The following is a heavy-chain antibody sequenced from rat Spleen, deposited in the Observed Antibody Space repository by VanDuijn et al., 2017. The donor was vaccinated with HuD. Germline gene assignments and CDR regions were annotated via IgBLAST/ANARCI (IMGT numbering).Heavy chain of an antibody. V-gene: IGHV5-29*01. Sequence: EVQLVESGGGLVQPGKSLKLSCAASGFTFSDYGMAWVRQAPTKGLEWVATISSDGGRNFYRDSVRGRFTISRDDAKSTLSLQMDSLRSEDTATYYCARRHYGYTDYFDYWGQGVMVTVSS. D-gene: IGHD1-9*01. CDR2: ISSDGGRN. J-gene: IGHJ2*01. CDR1: GFTFSDYG. CDR3: ARRHYGYTDYFDY.